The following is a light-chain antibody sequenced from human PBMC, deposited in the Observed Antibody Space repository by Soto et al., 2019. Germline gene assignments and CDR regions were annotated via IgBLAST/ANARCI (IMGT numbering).Light chain of an antibody. CDR3: QQSYRTPFT. CDR2: AAS. Sequence: DIQMTQSPSSLSASVGDRVTITCRASQSISSYLNWYQQKPWKAPKLLIYAASSLQSGVPSSFSGSGSGTDFRLTISRPQPEDLSTYYCQQSYRTPFTFGPGTKVDIK. J-gene: IGKJ3*01. V-gene: IGKV1-39*01. CDR1: QSISSY.